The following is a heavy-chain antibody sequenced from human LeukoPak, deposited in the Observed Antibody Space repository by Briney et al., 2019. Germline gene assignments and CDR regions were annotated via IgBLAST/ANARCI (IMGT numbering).Heavy chain of an antibody. CDR3: ARERPRNGGLFDY. CDR2: IYYSGST. D-gene: IGHD3-16*01. J-gene: IGHJ4*02. V-gene: IGHV4-39*02. CDR1: GGSISSSSYY. Sequence: PSETLSLTCTVSGGSISSSSYYWGWIRQPPGRGLERIGSIYYSGSTYYNPSLKSRVTISVDTSKSQFSLKLSSVTAADTAVYYCARERPRNGGLFDYWGQGTLVTVSS.